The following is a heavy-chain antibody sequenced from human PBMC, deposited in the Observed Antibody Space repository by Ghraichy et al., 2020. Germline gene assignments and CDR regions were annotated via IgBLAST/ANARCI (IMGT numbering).Heavy chain of an antibody. CDR2: IYHSGST. J-gene: IGHJ4*02. Sequence: SETLSLTCTVSGYSISSGYYWGWIRQPPGKGLEWIGSIYHSGSTYYNPSLKSRVTISVDTSKNQFSLKLSSVTAADTAVYYCARGSGVWGSYSLDYWGQGTLVTVSS. CDR1: GYSISSGYY. CDR3: ARGSGVWGSYSLDY. V-gene: IGHV4-38-2*02. D-gene: IGHD3-16*01.